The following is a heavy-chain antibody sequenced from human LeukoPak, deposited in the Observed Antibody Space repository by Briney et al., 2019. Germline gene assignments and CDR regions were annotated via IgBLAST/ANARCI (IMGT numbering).Heavy chain of an antibody. Sequence: SETLSLTCTVSGGSIGSDPWSWIRRAPGKKLEWIGNIFYSGSTNYNPSLKSRVTISIDTSKNQFSLGLTSVTAADSAVYYCVRGANLWGQGILVTVSS. CDR2: IFYSGST. CDR3: VRGANL. J-gene: IGHJ5*02. V-gene: IGHV4-59*01. D-gene: IGHD5-12*01. CDR1: GGSIGSDP.